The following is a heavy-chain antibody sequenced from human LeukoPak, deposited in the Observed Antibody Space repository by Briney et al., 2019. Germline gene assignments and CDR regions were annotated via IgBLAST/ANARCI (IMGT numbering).Heavy chain of an antibody. Sequence: GGSLRLSCAASGFTVSSNYMSWVRQAPGKGLEWVSYISSSSSTIYYADSVKGRFTISRDNAKNSLYLQLNSLRAEDTAVYYCARAGWLQYYYFDYWGQGTLVTVSS. V-gene: IGHV3-48*01. CDR1: GFTVSSNY. CDR2: ISSSSSTI. D-gene: IGHD5-24*01. J-gene: IGHJ4*02. CDR3: ARAGWLQYYYFDY.